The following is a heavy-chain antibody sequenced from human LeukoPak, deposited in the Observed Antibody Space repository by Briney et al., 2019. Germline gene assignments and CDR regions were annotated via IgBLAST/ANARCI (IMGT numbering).Heavy chain of an antibody. J-gene: IGHJ5*02. V-gene: IGHV3-30*04. CDR2: IRYDGSNK. D-gene: IGHD2-2*01. CDR1: GFTFSSYA. Sequence: GRSLRLSCAASGFTFSSYAMHWVRQAPGKGLEWVAFIRYDGSNKYYADSVKGRFTISRDNSKNTLYLQMNSLRAEDTAVYYCAPFTPIVVVPAARGKFDLWGQGTLVTVSS. CDR3: APFTPIVVVPAARGKFDL.